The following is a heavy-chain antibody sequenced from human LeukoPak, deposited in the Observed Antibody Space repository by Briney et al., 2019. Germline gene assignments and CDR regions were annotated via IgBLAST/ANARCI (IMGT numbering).Heavy chain of an antibody. J-gene: IGHJ3*02. CDR1: GFSFNDYA. V-gene: IGHV3-9*01. Sequence: GGSLRLSCAASGFSFNDYAMHWVRQVPGKGLEWVSGITWNSGSTLYADSVKGRFTISRDNAEKSLYLQMNSLRAEDTALYYCAKGVGIASLVVDALDMWGQGTMVTVSS. D-gene: IGHD1-26*01. CDR2: ITWNSGST. CDR3: AKGVGIASLVVDALDM.